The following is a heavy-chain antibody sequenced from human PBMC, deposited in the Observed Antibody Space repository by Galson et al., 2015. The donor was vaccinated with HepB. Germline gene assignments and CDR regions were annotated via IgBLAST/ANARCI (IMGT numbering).Heavy chain of an antibody. CDR3: AKAKNIAAAAYYYYYMDV. CDR1: GFTFSNYA. Sequence: SLRLSCAASGFTFSNYAMSWVRQAPGKGLGWVSAISGSGGSTYYADSVKGRFTISRDNSKNTLYLQMNSLRAEDTAVYYCAKAKNIAAAAYYYYYMDVWGKGTTVTVSS. D-gene: IGHD6-13*01. CDR2: ISGSGGST. V-gene: IGHV3-23*01. J-gene: IGHJ6*03.